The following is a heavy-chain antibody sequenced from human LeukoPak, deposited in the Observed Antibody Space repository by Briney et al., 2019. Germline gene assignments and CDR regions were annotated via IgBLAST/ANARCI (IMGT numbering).Heavy chain of an antibody. D-gene: IGHD6-19*01. CDR3: AVHGYSSGWCYFDY. CDR2: IYSGGST. V-gene: IGHV3-66*01. CDR1: GFTVSRNY. Sequence: GGSLRLSCAASGFTVSRNYMSWVRQAPGKGLEWVSVIYSGGSTYCADSVKGRFTISRDNSKNTLYLQMNSLRAEDTAVYYCAVHGYSSGWCYFDYWGQGTLVTVSS. J-gene: IGHJ4*02.